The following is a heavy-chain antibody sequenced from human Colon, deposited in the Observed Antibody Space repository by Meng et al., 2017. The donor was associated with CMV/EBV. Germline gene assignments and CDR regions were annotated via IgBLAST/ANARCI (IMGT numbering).Heavy chain of an antibody. Sequence: QGQLLRVGGEVRMPGASVKVSCKASGYSFTGYYIHWVRQAPGQGLEWMGWMDPTTGRTDYAQKFQGTVTMTRDTSISTAYLELSRLTSDDTAVYYCASHSSYVWGSHHWGQGTLVTVSS. J-gene: IGHJ1*01. CDR3: ASHSSYVWGSHH. D-gene: IGHD3-16*01. CDR1: GYSFTGYY. V-gene: IGHV1-2*02. CDR2: MDPTTGRT.